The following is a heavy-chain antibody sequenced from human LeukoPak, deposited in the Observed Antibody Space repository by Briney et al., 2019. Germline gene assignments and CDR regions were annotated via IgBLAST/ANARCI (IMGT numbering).Heavy chain of an antibody. Sequence: GRSLRLSCAASGFTFDAFAMHWVRHAPGKGLEWVSGISWNSGSIGYADSVKRRLTISTDNAKNSLYLQMNSLRAEDTALYYCAKDISAGSSYYYYGMDVWGQGTTVTVSS. D-gene: IGHD2-15*01. CDR3: AKDISAGSSYYYYGMDV. CDR1: GFTFDAFA. V-gene: IGHV3-9*01. J-gene: IGHJ6*02. CDR2: ISWNSGSI.